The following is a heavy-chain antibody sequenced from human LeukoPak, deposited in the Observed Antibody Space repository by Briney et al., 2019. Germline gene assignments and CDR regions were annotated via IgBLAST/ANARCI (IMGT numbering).Heavy chain of an antibody. D-gene: IGHD2/OR15-2a*01. CDR2: IYYSGST. CDR3: ARLGYCNSTSCFAFDY. J-gene: IGHJ4*02. Sequence: SETLSLTCTVSGGSISSSSYYWGWIRQPPGKGLEWIGSIYYSGSTYYNPSLKSRVTISVDTSKNQFSLKLSSVTAADTAVYYCARLGYCNSTSCFAFDYWGQGTLVTVSS. V-gene: IGHV4-39*07. CDR1: GGSISSSSYY.